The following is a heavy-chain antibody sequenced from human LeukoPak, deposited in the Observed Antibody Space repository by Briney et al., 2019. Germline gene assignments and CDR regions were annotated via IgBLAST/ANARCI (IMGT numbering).Heavy chain of an antibody. CDR2: IYGGGNT. CDR3: ARDPGHRYFDL. Sequence: GGSLRLSCAASGFTVSSNYMSWVRQAPGKGLEWVSVIYGGGNTFYADSVRGRFTISRDNSKNTLSLQMNSLRAEDTAVYYCARDPGHRYFDLWGRGTLVTVSS. V-gene: IGHV3-53*01. CDR1: GFTVSSNY. J-gene: IGHJ2*01.